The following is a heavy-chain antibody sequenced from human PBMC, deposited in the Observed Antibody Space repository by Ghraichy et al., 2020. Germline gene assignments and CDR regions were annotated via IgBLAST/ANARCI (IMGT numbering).Heavy chain of an antibody. CDR3: ARGGYCGGDCYSVQH. CDR1: GGSISSGDYY. J-gene: IGHJ1*01. D-gene: IGHD2-21*02. Sequence: SETLSLTCTVSGGSISSGDYYWSWIRQPPGKGLEWIGYIYYSGSTYYNPSLKSRVTISVDTSKNQFSLKLSSVTTVDTAVYYCARGGYCGGDCYSVQHWGQGTLVTVSS. V-gene: IGHV4-30-4*01. CDR2: IYYSGST.